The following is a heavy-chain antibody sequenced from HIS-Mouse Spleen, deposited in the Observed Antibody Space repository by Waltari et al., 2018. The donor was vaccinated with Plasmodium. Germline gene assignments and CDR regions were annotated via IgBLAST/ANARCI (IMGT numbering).Heavy chain of an antibody. CDR2: RKQDGSEK. Sequence: EVQLVESGGGLVQPGGSLSLSCAASAFTFRSYWMSWVRQAPGQGLEWVANRKQDGSEKYYVDSVKGRFTISRDNAKNSLYLQMNSLRAEDTAVYYCASSWYWYFDLWGRGTLVTVSS. CDR1: AFTFRSYW. V-gene: IGHV3-7*01. D-gene: IGHD6-13*01. CDR3: ASSWYWYFDL. J-gene: IGHJ2*01.